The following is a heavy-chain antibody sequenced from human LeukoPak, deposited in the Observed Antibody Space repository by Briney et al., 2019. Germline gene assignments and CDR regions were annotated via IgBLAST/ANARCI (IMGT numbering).Heavy chain of an antibody. CDR3: ARDDYDILTGLVY. Sequence: HGASVKVSCTASGYTFTGYYMHWVRQAPGQGLEWMGWINPNSGGTNYAQKFQGRVTMTRDTSISTAYMELSRLRSDDTAVYYCARDDYDILTGLVYWGQGTLVTVSS. CDR1: GYTFTGYY. D-gene: IGHD3-9*01. CDR2: INPNSGGT. J-gene: IGHJ4*02. V-gene: IGHV1-2*02.